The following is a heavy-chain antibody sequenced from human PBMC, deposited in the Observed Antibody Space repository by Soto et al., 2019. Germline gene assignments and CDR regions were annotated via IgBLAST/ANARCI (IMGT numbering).Heavy chain of an antibody. J-gene: IGHJ4*02. V-gene: IGHV1-18*04. CDR3: ARDFTKSTSWPYYFDY. Sequence: XSLKIACKGSGYTFTNSWISWVPQMPGKGLEWMGWISAYSGSTKFAQKFQGRVTMTTDTSTTTAYMDLRSLTSDDTAVYYCARDFTKSTSWPYYFDYWGQGTLVTVSS. CDR2: ISAYSGST. D-gene: IGHD2-2*01. CDR1: GYTFTNSW.